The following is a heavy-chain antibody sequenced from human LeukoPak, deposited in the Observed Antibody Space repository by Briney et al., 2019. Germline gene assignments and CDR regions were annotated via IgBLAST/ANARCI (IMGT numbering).Heavy chain of an antibody. J-gene: IGHJ6*02. CDR1: GGSFSGYY. Sequence: SETLSLTCAVYGGSFSGYYWSWIRQPPGKGLEWIGEINHSGSTNYNPSLKSRVTISVDTSKNQFSLKLSSVTAADTAVYYCARSKEGGRGDMDVWGQGTTVTVSS. CDR2: INHSGST. V-gene: IGHV4-34*01. D-gene: IGHD2-15*01. CDR3: ARSKEGGRGDMDV.